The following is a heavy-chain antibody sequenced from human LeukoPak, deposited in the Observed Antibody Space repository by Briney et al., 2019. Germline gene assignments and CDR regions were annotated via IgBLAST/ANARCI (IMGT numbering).Heavy chain of an antibody. CDR3: ARQEPPYSSSSDY. CDR1: GGSISSSSYY. J-gene: IGHJ4*02. CDR2: IYYSGST. V-gene: IGHV4-39*01. D-gene: IGHD6-6*01. Sequence: SETLSLTCTVSGGSISSSSYYWGWIRQPPGKGLEWIGSIYYSGSTYYNPSLKSRVTISVDTSKNQFSLKLSSVTAADTAVYYCARQEPPYSSSSDYWGQGTLVTVSS.